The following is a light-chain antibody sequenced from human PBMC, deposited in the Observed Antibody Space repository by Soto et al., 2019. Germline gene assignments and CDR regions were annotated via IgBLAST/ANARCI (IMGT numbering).Light chain of an antibody. J-gene: IGKJ4*01. CDR1: QSVNSN. Sequence: EIVMTQSPATLSVSLGERATLSCRASQSVNSNLAWYRQKPGQAPRLLISDASTRATGVPARFSGSGSGTEFTLPISSLQSEDSGIYYCQQYNFWPPLTFGGGTKVEIK. CDR3: QQYNFWPPLT. V-gene: IGKV3-15*01. CDR2: DAS.